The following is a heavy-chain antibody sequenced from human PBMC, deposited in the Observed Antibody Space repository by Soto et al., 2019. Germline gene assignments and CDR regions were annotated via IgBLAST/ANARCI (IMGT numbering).Heavy chain of an antibody. J-gene: IGHJ6*02. CDR1: GCSISSYY. Sequence: SETLSLTCTFSGCSISSYYWSWIRQPPGKGLEWIGYIYYSGSTNYNPSLKSRVTISVDTSKNQFSLKLSSVTAADTAVYYCARDGDLYPSYYYGMDVWGQGTTVTVSS. CDR2: IYYSGST. CDR3: ARDGDLYPSYYYGMDV. D-gene: IGHD7-27*01. V-gene: IGHV4-59*12.